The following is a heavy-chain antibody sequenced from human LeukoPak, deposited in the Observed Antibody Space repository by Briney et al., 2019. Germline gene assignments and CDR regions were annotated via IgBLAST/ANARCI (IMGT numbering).Heavy chain of an antibody. D-gene: IGHD6-13*01. Sequence: SETLSLTCTVSGGSISSYYWSWIRQPAGKGLEWIGRIYTSGSTNYNPSLKSRVTVSVDTSKNQISLELKSVTAADTAVYYCARGASSWNNDYWGQGILVTVSS. CDR3: ARGASSWNNDY. J-gene: IGHJ4*02. CDR1: GGSISSYY. CDR2: IYTSGST. V-gene: IGHV4-4*07.